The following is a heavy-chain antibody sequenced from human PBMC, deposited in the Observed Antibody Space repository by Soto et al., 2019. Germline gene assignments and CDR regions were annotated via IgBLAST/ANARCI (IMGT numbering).Heavy chain of an antibody. CDR1: GLSFNNNG. J-gene: IGHJ6*02. CDR2: ISYDGNNK. V-gene: IGHV3-30*18. CDR3: AKGGGGNYLPYYYYYGMAV. Sequence: PWGWRRRSCAPCGLSFNNNGIHWVRKAPGKGLEWVAVISYDGNNKYYADSVKGRLTISRDNSKNTVYLQMNNLRAEDTDMYYCAKGGGGNYLPYYYYYGMAVWGQGPTVTVSS. D-gene: IGHD2-15*01.